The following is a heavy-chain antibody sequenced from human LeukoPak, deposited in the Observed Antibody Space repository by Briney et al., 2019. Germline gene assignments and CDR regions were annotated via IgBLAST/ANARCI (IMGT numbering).Heavy chain of an antibody. CDR2: IYYSGST. CDR1: GGSISSGGYY. J-gene: IGHJ4*02. CDR3: ASRYCSGGSCGGLD. D-gene: IGHD2-15*01. V-gene: IGHV4-31*03. Sequence: SETLSLTCTVSGGSISSGGYYWSWLRQHPGKGLEWIVYIYYSGSTYYNPSLKSRVTIAVYTTKNPFSLKLSSVTAADTAVYYCASRYCSGGSCGGLDWGQGTLVTVSS.